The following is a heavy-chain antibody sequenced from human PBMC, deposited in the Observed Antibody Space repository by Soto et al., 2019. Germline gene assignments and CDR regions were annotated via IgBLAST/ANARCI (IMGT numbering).Heavy chain of an antibody. Sequence: ASVKVSCKASGYTFTSYGISWVRQAPGQGLEWMGWISAYNGNTNYAQKLQGRVTMTTDTSTSTAYMELRSLRSDDTAVYYCARDLYYYDSSGYEYYYYGMDVWGQGTTVTVSS. J-gene: IGHJ6*02. D-gene: IGHD3-22*01. V-gene: IGHV1-18*01. CDR1: GYTFTSYG. CDR3: ARDLYYYDSSGYEYYYYGMDV. CDR2: ISAYNGNT.